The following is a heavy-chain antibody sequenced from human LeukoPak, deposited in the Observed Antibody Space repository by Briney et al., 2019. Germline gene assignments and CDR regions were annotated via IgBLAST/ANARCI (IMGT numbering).Heavy chain of an antibody. CDR3: ATSSWFDP. CDR2: INNGGSKT. CDR1: GFSFSSYW. V-gene: IGHV3-74*01. J-gene: IGHJ5*02. Sequence: GGSLRLSCAASGFSFSSYWMHWVRQAPGKGLVWVSRINNGGSKTNYAASVKGRFTISRDNAKTTLYLQMNSLRAEDTAVYYCATSSWFDPWGQGTLVTVSS.